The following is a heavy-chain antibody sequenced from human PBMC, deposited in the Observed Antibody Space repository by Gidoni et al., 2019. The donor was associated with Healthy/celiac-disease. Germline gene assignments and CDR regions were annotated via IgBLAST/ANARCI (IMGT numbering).Heavy chain of an antibody. V-gene: IGHV4-59*01. Sequence: QVQLQESGPGLVKPSETLSLTCTVSGGSISSYYWSWIRQPPGKGLEWIGYIYYSGSTNYNPSLKSRVTISVDTSKNQFSLKLSSVTAADTAVYYCARKGVALDVWGQGTTVTVSS. CDR1: GGSISSYY. D-gene: IGHD3-3*01. J-gene: IGHJ6*02. CDR3: ARKGVALDV. CDR2: IYYSGST.